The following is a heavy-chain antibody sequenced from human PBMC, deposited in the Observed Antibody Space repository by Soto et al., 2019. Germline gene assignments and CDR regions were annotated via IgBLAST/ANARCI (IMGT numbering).Heavy chain of an antibody. J-gene: IGHJ6*03. D-gene: IGHD4-4*01. CDR1: GFTLSSYS. CDR2: ISGSGGST. V-gene: IGHV3-23*01. CDR3: AKNRETKDYKPVRPYYYYMDV. Sequence: GGSLTLSCAASGFTLSSYSLNQFSQAPGKGLEWVSAISGSGGSTYYADSVKGRFTISRDNSKNTLYLQMNSLRAEDTAVYYCAKNRETKDYKPVRPYYYYMDVWGKGTTVTVSS.